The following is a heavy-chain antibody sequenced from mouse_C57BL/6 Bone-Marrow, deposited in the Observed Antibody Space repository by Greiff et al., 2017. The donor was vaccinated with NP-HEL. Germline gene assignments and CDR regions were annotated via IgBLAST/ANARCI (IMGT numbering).Heavy chain of an antibody. Sequence: VQLVESGPGLVQPSQSLSITCTVSGFSLTSYGVHWVRQSPGKGLEWLGVIWRGGSTDYNAAFISRLSITKDNSKSQVFFKMNSLQADDTAIYYCARIEYYYGSSYGYFDVWGTGTTVTVSS. D-gene: IGHD1-1*01. V-gene: IGHV2-5*01. CDR1: GFSLTSYG. J-gene: IGHJ1*03. CDR3: ARIEYYYGSSYGYFDV. CDR2: IWRGGST.